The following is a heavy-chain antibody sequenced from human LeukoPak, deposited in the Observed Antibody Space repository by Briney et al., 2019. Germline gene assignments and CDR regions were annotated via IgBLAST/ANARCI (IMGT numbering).Heavy chain of an antibody. J-gene: IGHJ4*02. CDR1: GGTFTSYA. CDR3: ARGDSSSWLIFDY. V-gene: IGHV1-69*04. Sequence: SVKVSCKASGGTFTSYAISWVRQAPGQGLEWMGRIIPILGIANYAQKFQGRVTITADKSTSTAYMELSSLRSEDTAVYYCARGDSSSWLIFDYWGQGTLVTVSS. D-gene: IGHD6-13*01. CDR2: IIPILGIA.